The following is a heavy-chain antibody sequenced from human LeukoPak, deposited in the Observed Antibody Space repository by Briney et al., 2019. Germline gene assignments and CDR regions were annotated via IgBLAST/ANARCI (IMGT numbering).Heavy chain of an antibody. J-gene: IGHJ4*02. CDR3: AASFYGDYGLGPQGTRGY. D-gene: IGHD4-17*01. V-gene: IGHV4-4*02. CDR1: GGSISSSNW. CDR2: IYHSGST. Sequence: SETLPLTCTVSGGSISSSNWWSWVRQPPGKGLEWIGEIYHSGSTNYNPSLKSRVTISVDKSKNQFSLKLSSVTAADTAVYYCAASFYGDYGLGPQGTRGYWGQGTLVTVSS.